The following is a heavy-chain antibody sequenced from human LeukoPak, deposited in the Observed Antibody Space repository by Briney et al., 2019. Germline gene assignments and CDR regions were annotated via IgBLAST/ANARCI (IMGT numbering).Heavy chain of an antibody. D-gene: IGHD4-17*01. CDR1: GGSISSYY. J-gene: IGHJ5*02. Sequence: SETLSLTCTVSGGSISSYYWSWIRQPAGKGLEWIGRIYTSGSTNYNPSLRSRVTMSVDTSKNQFSLKLSSVTAADTAVYYCAGDGDYGWFDPWGQGTLVTVSS. V-gene: IGHV4-4*07. CDR2: IYTSGST. CDR3: AGDGDYGWFDP.